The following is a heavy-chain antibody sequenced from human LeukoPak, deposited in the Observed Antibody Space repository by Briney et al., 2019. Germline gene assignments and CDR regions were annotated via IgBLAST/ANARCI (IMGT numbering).Heavy chain of an antibody. CDR3: ASRETLSDAFDI. J-gene: IGHJ3*02. V-gene: IGHV1-69*05. CDR2: IIPIFGTA. CDR1: GGTFSSYA. Sequence: GASVKVSCKASGGTFSSYAISWVRQAPGQGLEWMGGIIPIFGTANYAQKFQGRVTITTDESTSTAYMELSSLRSEDTAVYYCASRETLSDAFDIWGQGTMVTVSS. D-gene: IGHD1-26*01.